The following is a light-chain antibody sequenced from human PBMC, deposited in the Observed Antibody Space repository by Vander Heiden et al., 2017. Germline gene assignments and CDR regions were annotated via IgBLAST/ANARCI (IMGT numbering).Light chain of an antibody. CDR2: GNS. J-gene: IGLJ1*01. Sequence: QSVLTQPPSVSGAPGQRGTISGTGSSSNIGAGYDVHWYQQLPGPAPKLLLYGNSNRPSGVPDRFSGSKSGTSASLAITGLQAEDEADYYCQSYDSSLSGYVFGTGTKVTVL. V-gene: IGLV1-40*01. CDR1: SSNIGAGYD. CDR3: QSYDSSLSGYV.